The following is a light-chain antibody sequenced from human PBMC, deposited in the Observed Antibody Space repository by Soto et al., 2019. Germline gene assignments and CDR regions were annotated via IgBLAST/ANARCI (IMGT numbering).Light chain of an antibody. Sequence: EIVLTQSPGTLSLSPGDRATLSCRASQSVHNNYLAWYQQKPGQAPRLLIYAASSRATGLPDRFSGSGSGTDFTLTISRLEPEDFAVYYCQQYGSSVMYTFGQGTKLEFK. J-gene: IGKJ2*01. V-gene: IGKV3-20*01. CDR2: AAS. CDR1: QSVHNNY. CDR3: QQYGSSVMYT.